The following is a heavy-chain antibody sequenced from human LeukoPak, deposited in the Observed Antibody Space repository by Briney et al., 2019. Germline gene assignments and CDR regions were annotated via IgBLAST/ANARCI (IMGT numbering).Heavy chain of an antibody. CDR3: ARLGGYSYGYSGAFDI. CDR1: GGSISSSSYY. D-gene: IGHD5-18*01. V-gene: IGHV4-39*01. J-gene: IGHJ3*02. Sequence: SETLSLTCTVSGGSISSSSYYWAWIRQPPGKGLEWIGSIYYSGSTDYNPSLKSRVTISVDTSNNQFSLKLSSVTAADMAVYNCARLGGYSYGYSGAFDIWGQGTMVTVSS. CDR2: IYYSGST.